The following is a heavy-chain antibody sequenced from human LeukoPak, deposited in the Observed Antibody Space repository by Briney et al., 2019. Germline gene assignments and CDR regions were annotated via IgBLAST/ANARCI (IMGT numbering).Heavy chain of an antibody. J-gene: IGHJ6*04. CDR1: GGSISSSSYY. V-gene: IGHV4-39*07. CDR2: IYYSGST. D-gene: IGHD2-2*01. CDR3: ARGYCSSAICYEMDV. Sequence: SETLSLTCTVSGGSISSSSYYWGWIRQPPGKGLEWIGSIYYSGSTYYNPSLKSRVTISVDTSKNQFSLKLSSVTAADTAVYYCARGYCSSAICYEMDVWGKGTTVTVSS.